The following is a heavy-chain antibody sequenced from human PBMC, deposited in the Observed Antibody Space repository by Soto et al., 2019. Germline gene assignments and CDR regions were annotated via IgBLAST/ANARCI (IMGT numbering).Heavy chain of an antibody. V-gene: IGHV2-5*02. J-gene: IGHJ3*02. CDR2: IYWDDDR. Sequence: QITLQESGPTLVKPTQTLTLTCTFSGFSLSTSGVAVGWIRQPPGKALEWLALIYWDDDRRYSPSLKSRVTIIKHTSKKPVVLTMTNMDPVDTGKYYCTHMRSYYGSGRHAFDIWGQGTMVTVSS. CDR3: THMRSYYGSGRHAFDI. D-gene: IGHD3-10*01. CDR1: GFSLSTSGVA.